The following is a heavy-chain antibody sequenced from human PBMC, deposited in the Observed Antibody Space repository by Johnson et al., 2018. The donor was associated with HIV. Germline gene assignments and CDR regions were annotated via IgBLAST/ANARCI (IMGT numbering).Heavy chain of an antibody. CDR2: ISYDGSNK. J-gene: IGHJ3*02. CDR1: GFTFSSYA. Sequence: QMQLVESGGGVVQPGRSLRLSCAASGFTFSSYAMHWVRQAPGKGLEWVAVISYDGSNKYYAASVKGRFTISRDNAKKSLYLQMNSLRAEDTAVYYCARVDGSTWYSLYDAFDIWGQGTMVTVSS. V-gene: IGHV3-30-3*01. D-gene: IGHD6-13*01. CDR3: ARVDGSTWYSLYDAFDI.